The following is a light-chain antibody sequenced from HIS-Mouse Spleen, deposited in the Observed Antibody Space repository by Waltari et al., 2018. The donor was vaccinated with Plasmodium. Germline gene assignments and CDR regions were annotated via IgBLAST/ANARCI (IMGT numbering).Light chain of an antibody. V-gene: IGKV1-39*01. J-gene: IGKJ4*01. CDR2: AAS. CDR1: QVISSY. CDR3: QQSYSTPCT. Sequence: DIQMTQSPPSLSASVGDSVPLTCRTSQVISSYLNWYQQKPGKAPKLLIYAASSLQSGVPSRFSGSGSGTDFTLTISSLQPEDFATYYCQQSYSTPCTFGGGTKVEIK.